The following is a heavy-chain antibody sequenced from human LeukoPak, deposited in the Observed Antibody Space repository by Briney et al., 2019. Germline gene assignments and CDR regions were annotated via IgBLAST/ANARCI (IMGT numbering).Heavy chain of an antibody. D-gene: IGHD2-2*01. CDR2: MNPNSGNT. J-gene: IGHJ6*02. CDR3: ARAVYCSSTSCYYGYYYYYGMDV. V-gene: IGHV1-8*01. CDR1: GYTFTSYD. Sequence: ASVKVSCKASGYTFTSYDINWVRQATGQGLEWMGWMNPNSGNTGYAQKFQGRVTMTRNTSISTAYMELSSLRSEDTAVYYCARAVYCSSTSCYYGYYYYYGMDVWGQGTTVTVSS.